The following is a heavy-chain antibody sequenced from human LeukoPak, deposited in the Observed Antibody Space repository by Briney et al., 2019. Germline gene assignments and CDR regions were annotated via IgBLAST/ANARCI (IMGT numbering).Heavy chain of an antibody. J-gene: IGHJ4*02. Sequence: GGSLRLSCAASGFTFSSYGMHWVRQAPGKGLEWVAVISYDGSNKYYADSVKGRFTISRDNSKNTLYLQMYSLRAEDTAVYYCAKEIWFGRDDYWGQGTLVTVSS. CDR1: GFTFSSYG. CDR3: AKEIWFGRDDY. D-gene: IGHD3-10*01. CDR2: ISYDGSNK. V-gene: IGHV3-30*18.